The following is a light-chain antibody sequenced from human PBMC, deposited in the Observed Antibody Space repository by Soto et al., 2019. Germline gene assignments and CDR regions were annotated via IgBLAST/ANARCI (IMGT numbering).Light chain of an antibody. Sequence: EIVLTQSPDTLSLSPGERATLSCRASQSVSATYLAWYQQKPGQAPSLLIYAASSRATGVPDRFSGSGSGTEFTLTISSFQSEDFAVYYCQQYNNWPLTFGGGPKV. CDR3: QQYNNWPLT. V-gene: IGKV3D-15*01. J-gene: IGKJ4*01. CDR2: AAS. CDR1: QSVSATY.